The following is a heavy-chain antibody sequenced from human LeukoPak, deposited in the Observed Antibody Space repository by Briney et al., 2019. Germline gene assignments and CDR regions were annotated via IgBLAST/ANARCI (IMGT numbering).Heavy chain of an antibody. CDR3: ARDPGYSSGWLDY. Sequence: ASVKVSCKASEYTFTDYYIHWVRQATGQGLEWMGWINPNSGGTNYAQKFQGRVTMTRGTSISTAYMELSRLRSDDTAVYYCARDPGYSSGWLDYWGQGTLVTVSS. D-gene: IGHD6-19*01. J-gene: IGHJ4*02. CDR2: INPNSGGT. V-gene: IGHV1-2*02. CDR1: EYTFTDYY.